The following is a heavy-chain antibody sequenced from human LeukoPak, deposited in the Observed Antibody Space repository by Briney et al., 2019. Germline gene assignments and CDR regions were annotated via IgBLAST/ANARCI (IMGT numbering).Heavy chain of an antibody. J-gene: IGHJ4*02. CDR2: ISYDGSNK. V-gene: IGHV3-30*18. CDR1: GFTFSSYG. D-gene: IGHD5-18*01. CDR3: AKDYGYNRAIDY. Sequence: QTGGSLRLSCAASGFTFSSYGMHWVRQAPGKGLEWVAVISYDGSNKYYADSVKGRFTISRDNSKNTLYLQMNSLRAEDTAVYYCAKDYGYNRAIDYWGQGTLVTVSS.